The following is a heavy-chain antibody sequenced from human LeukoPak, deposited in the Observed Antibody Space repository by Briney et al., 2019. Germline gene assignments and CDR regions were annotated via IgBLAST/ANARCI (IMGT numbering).Heavy chain of an antibody. D-gene: IGHD4-17*01. CDR2: IYPGDSDT. CDR1: GYSFTSYW. J-gene: IGHJ3*02. V-gene: IGHV5-51*01. Sequence: PGESLKISCKGSGYSFTSYWIGWVRQMPGKGLAWMGIIYPGDSDTRYSPSFQGQVTISADKSISTAYLQWSSLKASDTAMYYCARLLPGTVTTKFDAFDIWGQGTMVTVSS. CDR3: ARLLPGTVTTKFDAFDI.